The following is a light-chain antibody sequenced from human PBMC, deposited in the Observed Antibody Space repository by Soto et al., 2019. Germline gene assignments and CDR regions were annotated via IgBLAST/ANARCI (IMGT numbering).Light chain of an antibody. CDR3: QQYGSSPLVT. J-gene: IGKJ5*01. Sequence: EIVLTQSPGTLSLSPGERATLSCRASQSVSSSYLAWYQQKPGQPPRLLIYAASSRATGIPDRFSGSGSGTDFTLTISRLEPEDFAVYYCQQYGSSPLVTFGQGTRLEIK. CDR2: AAS. CDR1: QSVSSSY. V-gene: IGKV3-20*01.